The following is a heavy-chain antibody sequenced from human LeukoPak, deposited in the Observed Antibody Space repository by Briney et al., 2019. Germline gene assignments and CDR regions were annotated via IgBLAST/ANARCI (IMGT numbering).Heavy chain of an antibody. Sequence: GGSLRLSCAASGFTFDDYGMSWVRQAPGKGLEWVSGINWSGGSTGYADSVKGRFTISRDNAKNSLYLQMNSLRAEDTALYYCARVHYYYDSSGYHYRGFDYWGQGTLVTVSS. CDR2: INWSGGST. D-gene: IGHD3-22*01. CDR3: ARVHYYYDSSGYHYRGFDY. J-gene: IGHJ4*02. V-gene: IGHV3-20*04. CDR1: GFTFDDYG.